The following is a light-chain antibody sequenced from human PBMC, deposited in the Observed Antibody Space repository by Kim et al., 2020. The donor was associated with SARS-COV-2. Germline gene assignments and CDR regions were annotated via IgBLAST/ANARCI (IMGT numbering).Light chain of an antibody. J-gene: IGKJ1*01. CDR2: AAA. Sequence: SASSGDRVTITCRASQDIANSLAWYQQKPGKVPQVLIYAAATLQSGVPSRFSGSGSGTEFTLTIGSLQTEDVATYYCQKYNSAPWTFGPGTKLEIK. V-gene: IGKV1-27*01. CDR3: QKYNSAPWT. CDR1: QDIANS.